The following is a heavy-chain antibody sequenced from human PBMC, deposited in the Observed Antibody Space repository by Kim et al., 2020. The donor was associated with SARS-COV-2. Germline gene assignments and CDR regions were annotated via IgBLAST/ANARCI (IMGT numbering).Heavy chain of an antibody. V-gene: IGHV3-23*01. J-gene: IGHJ4*02. D-gene: IGHD3-22*01. CDR1: GFTFSAHA. Sequence: GGSLRLSCVASGFTFSAHAMSWVRQAPGKGLEWVSGFSGSGISTSYADSVKGRFTISRDNSKNTVYLQMNSLRVDDTAIYYCAKDTSLSMIGVASFDHWGQGTLVTVSS. CDR3: AKDTSLSMIGVASFDH. CDR2: FSGSGIST.